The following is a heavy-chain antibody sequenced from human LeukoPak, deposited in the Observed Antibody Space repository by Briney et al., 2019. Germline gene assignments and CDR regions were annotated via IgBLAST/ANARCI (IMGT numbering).Heavy chain of an antibody. CDR2: IRYDGSNK. D-gene: IGHD2-2*02. CDR3: AKDSGCSSTSCYRGAFDY. CDR1: GFTFSSYD. V-gene: IGHV3-30*02. J-gene: IGHJ4*02. Sequence: PGGSLRLSCAASGFTFSSYDMHWVRQAPGKGLEWVAFIRYDGSNKYYADSVKGRFTISRDNSKNTLYLQMNSLRAEDTAVYYCAKDSGCSSTSCYRGAFDYWGQGTLVTVSS.